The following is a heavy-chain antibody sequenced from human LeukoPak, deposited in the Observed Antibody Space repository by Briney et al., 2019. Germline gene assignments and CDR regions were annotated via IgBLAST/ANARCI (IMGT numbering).Heavy chain of an antibody. CDR1: GFTFSSYG. CDR3: AKEGGGVRGVPFDY. D-gene: IGHD3-10*01. V-gene: IGHV3-30*18. J-gene: IGHJ4*02. CDR2: ISYDGSNK. Sequence: PGRSLRLSCAASGFTFSSYGMHWVRQAPGKGLEWVAVISYDGSNKYYADSVKGRFTISRDNSKNTLYLQMNSLRAEDTAVYYCAKEGGGVRGVPFDYWGQGTLVTVSS.